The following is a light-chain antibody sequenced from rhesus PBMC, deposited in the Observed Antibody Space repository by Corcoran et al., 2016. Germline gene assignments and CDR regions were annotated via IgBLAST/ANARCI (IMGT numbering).Light chain of an antibody. J-gene: IGLJ1*01. V-gene: IGLV2-32*02. CDR2: EVT. Sequence: QAALTQPRSVSGSPGQSVTISCTGTNSDIGGYNYVSWYQQHPGTAPKLMISEVTKRPSGVSDRFSGSKSGNTASLTISGLQAEDEADYYCSSHTGSNTFIFGVGTRLTVL. CDR1: NSDIGGYNY. CDR3: SSHTGSNTFI.